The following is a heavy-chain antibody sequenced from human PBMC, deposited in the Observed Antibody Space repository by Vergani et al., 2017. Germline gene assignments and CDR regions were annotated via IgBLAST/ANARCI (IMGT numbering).Heavy chain of an antibody. CDR1: GFTFSSYW. J-gene: IGHJ4*02. Sequence: EVQLVESGGGLVQPGGSLRLSCAASGFTFSSYWMSWVRQAPGKGLEWVANIKQDGSEKYYVDSVKGRFTISRDNSKNTLYLQMNSLRAEDTAVYYCAKIAVGFDYWGQGTLVTVSS. V-gene: IGHV3-7*03. D-gene: IGHD6-19*01. CDR2: IKQDGSEK. CDR3: AKIAVGFDY.